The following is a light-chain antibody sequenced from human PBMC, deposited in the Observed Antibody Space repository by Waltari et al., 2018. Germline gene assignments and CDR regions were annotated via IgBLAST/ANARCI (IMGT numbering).Light chain of an antibody. V-gene: IGKV1-8*01. CDR1: QGISSY. CDR3: QQYYSYPLA. J-gene: IGKJ1*01. Sequence: AIRMTQSPSSLSASTGDRVTITCRASQGISSYLAWYQQKPGKAPKLLIYAASTLQSGVPSRFSGSGSGTDFTLTISRLQSEDFATYYCQQYYSYPLAFGQGTKVEIK. CDR2: AAS.